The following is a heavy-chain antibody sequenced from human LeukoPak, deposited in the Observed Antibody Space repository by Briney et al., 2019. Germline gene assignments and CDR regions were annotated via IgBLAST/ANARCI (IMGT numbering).Heavy chain of an antibody. Sequence: GGSLRLSCAASGFTFSSYDMHWVRQATGKGLEWVSAIGTLVDPYYPGSVKGRFTISRENAKNSLYLQMNSLRAGDTAVYYCARGSITMVRGVISPRFDYWGQGTLVTVSS. CDR2: IGTLVDP. D-gene: IGHD3-10*01. J-gene: IGHJ4*02. CDR3: ARGSITMVRGVISPRFDY. CDR1: GFTFSSYD. V-gene: IGHV3-13*05.